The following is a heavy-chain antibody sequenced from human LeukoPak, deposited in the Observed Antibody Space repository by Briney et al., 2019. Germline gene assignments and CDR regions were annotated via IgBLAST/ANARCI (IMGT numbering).Heavy chain of an antibody. CDR3: ARHPGYSSGWSNRYFDY. CDR1: GGSISSYY. V-gene: IGHV4-59*08. CDR2: IYYSGSI. D-gene: IGHD6-19*01. J-gene: IGHJ4*02. Sequence: SETLSLTCTVSGGSISSYYWSWIRQPPGKGLEWIGYIYYSGSINYNPSLKSRVTISVDTSKNQFSLKLSSVTAADTAVYYCARHPGYSSGWSNRYFDYWGQGTLVTVSS.